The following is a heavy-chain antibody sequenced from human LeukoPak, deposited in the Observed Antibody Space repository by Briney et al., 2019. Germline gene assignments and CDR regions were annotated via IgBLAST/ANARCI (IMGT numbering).Heavy chain of an antibody. J-gene: IGHJ4*02. CDR1: GGSISSGSYY. D-gene: IGHD3-9*01. CDR2: IYTSGST. Sequence: KPSQTLSLTCTVSGGSISSGSYYWSWIRQPAGKGLEWIGRIYTSGSTNYNPSLKSRVTISVDTSKNQFSLKLNSVTAADTAVYYCARDGLDYDILTGSTIFDYWGQGTLVTVSS. V-gene: IGHV4-61*02. CDR3: ARDGLDYDILTGSTIFDY.